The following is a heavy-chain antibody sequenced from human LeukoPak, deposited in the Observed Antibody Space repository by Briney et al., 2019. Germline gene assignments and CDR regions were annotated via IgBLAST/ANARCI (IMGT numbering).Heavy chain of an antibody. D-gene: IGHD3-3*01. CDR1: GFTFSSYS. J-gene: IGHJ3*02. Sequence: GGSLRLSCAASGFTFSSYSMNWVRQAPGKGLEWVSYISSSSSTIYYADSVKGRFTISRDNAKNSLYLQRNSLRAEDTAVYYCARDSPYESRFDIWGQGTMVTVSS. CDR3: ARDSPYESRFDI. V-gene: IGHV3-48*01. CDR2: ISSSSSTI.